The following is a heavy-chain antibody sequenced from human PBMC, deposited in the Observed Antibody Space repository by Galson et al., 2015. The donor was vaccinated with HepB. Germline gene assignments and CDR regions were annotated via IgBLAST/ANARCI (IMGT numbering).Heavy chain of an antibody. J-gene: IGHJ4*02. CDR2: IYHSGST. D-gene: IGHD5-18*01. Sequence: ETLSLTCAVSGGSISSSNWWSWVRQPPGKGLEWIGEIYHSGSTNYNPSLKSRVTISVDKSMNQFSLKLSSVTAADTAVYYCAKGVDTAMELLYFDYWGQGTLVTVSS. CDR3: AKGVDTAMELLYFDY. V-gene: IGHV4-4*02. CDR1: GGSISSSNW.